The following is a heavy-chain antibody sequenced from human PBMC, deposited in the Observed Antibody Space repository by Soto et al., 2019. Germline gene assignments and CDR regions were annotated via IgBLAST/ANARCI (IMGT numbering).Heavy chain of an antibody. CDR3: VRDRCSSTNCYPDYFDP. D-gene: IGHD2-2*01. Sequence: QVQLVESGGGVVQPGKSLRVSCAASGFSFSRFAMHWVRQAPGGGLHWVAIISDGGRSRYYADSVKGRFTISRDNSNNTLLLEMNNLRPEDTGMYYCVRDRCSSTNCYPDYFDPWGQGTLVIVSS. J-gene: IGHJ5*02. CDR1: GFSFSRFA. V-gene: IGHV3-30-3*01. CDR2: ISDGGRSR.